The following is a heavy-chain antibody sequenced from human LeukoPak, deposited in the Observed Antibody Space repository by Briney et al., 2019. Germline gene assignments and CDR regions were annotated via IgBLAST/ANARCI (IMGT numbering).Heavy chain of an antibody. CDR3: ASNSKVNWFDP. CDR1: GGSISNSF. CDR2: ISSSGST. Sequence: PSETLSLTCTVSGGSISNSFWSWIRQPPGNGLEWIGYISSSGSTNYNPSLKSRVTISIHTSKNQFSLKLSSVTAADTAVYYCASNSKVNWFDPWGQGTLVTVSS. V-gene: IGHV4-59*01. J-gene: IGHJ5*02. D-gene: IGHD4-23*01.